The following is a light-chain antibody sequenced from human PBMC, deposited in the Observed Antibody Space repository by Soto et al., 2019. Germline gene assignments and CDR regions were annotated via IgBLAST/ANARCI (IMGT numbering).Light chain of an antibody. J-gene: IGKJ1*01. CDR3: LQNHNYPRT. CDR2: GAS. Sequence: AIQMTQSPSSLSASVGDRVTITCRASQDISDDVGWYQQTPGKAPKLLISGASRLQSGVPSRFSGSGSGAAFTLPITSLRPQDSAPYYCLQNHNYPRTFGQGTKVDIK. V-gene: IGKV1-6*01. CDR1: QDISDD.